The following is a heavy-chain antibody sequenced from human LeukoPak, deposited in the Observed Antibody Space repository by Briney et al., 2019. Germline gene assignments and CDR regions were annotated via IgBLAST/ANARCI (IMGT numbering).Heavy chain of an antibody. CDR1: GYTFTSYD. CDR3: ARGRECSGGSCYSEPIDY. Sequence: ASVKVSCQASGYTFTSYDIHWVRPATGQGLEWMGWMNPNSGNTGYAQKFQGRVTMTRNTSISTAYMELSSLRSEDTAVYYCARGRECSGGSCYSEPIDYWGQGTLVTVSS. CDR2: MNPNSGNT. D-gene: IGHD2-15*01. V-gene: IGHV1-8*01. J-gene: IGHJ4*02.